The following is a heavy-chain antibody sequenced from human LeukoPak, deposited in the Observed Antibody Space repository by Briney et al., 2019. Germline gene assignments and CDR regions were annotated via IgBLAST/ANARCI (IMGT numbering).Heavy chain of an antibody. J-gene: IGHJ4*02. CDR2: IFYSGST. CDR3: ARSAQPVGPYYFDY. Sequence: SETLSLTCTVSGGSINSGVYYWSWIRQYPGKGLEWIGSIFYSGSTYYNPSLKSRFTISVDTSKNQFSLKLSSVTAADTAVYYCARSAQPVGPYYFDYWGQGTLVTVSS. D-gene: IGHD6-13*01. V-gene: IGHV4-31*03. CDR1: GGSINSGVYY.